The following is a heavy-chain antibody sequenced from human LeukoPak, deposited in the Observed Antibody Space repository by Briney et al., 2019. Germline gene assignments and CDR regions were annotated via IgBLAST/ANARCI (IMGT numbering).Heavy chain of an antibody. J-gene: IGHJ4*02. CDR2: IYYSGHT. D-gene: IGHD6-13*01. CDR1: GGSISSSY. Sequence: PSETLSLTCTVSGGSISSSYWSWIRQPPGKGLEWIAYIYYSGHTNYNPSLKSRVTISIDTSKNQFSLKLSSVTAADTAVYYCARDSTNIAAAEGGDYWGQGTLVTVSS. CDR3: ARDSTNIAAAEGGDY. V-gene: IGHV4-59*12.